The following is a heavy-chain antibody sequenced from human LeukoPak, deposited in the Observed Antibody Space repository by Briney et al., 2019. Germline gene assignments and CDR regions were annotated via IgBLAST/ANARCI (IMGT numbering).Heavy chain of an antibody. Sequence: GGSLRLSCAASGFAFRNYDMIWVRQAPGRGLEWVSGITTDGSGAYYADSVKGRFTVSRDNSKNTVFLQMNSLRGEDAAIYYCAKGVLGAGNLLEYFQHWGQGTLVTVSS. CDR2: ITTDGSGA. J-gene: IGHJ1*01. V-gene: IGHV3-23*01. CDR3: AKGVLGAGNLLEYFQH. D-gene: IGHD3-10*01. CDR1: GFAFRNYD.